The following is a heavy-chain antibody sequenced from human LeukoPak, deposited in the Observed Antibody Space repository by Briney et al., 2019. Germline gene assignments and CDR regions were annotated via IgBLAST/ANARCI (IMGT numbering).Heavy chain of an antibody. Sequence: PSETLSLTCTVSGGSISSYYWSWIRQPPGKGLEWIGYIYTSGSTNYNPSLKSRVTISVDTSKNQFSLKLSSVTAADPAVYYCARYGGYEFWSGYPPRYYHHYMGVWGKGTTVSV. D-gene: IGHD3-3*01. CDR3: ARYGGYEFWSGYPPRYYHHYMGV. CDR2: IYTSGST. CDR1: GGSISSYY. J-gene: IGHJ6*03. V-gene: IGHV4-4*09.